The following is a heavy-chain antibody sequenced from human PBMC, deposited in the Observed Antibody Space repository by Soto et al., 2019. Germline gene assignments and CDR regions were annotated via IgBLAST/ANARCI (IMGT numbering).Heavy chain of an antibody. Sequence: GGSLRLSCAASGFTFSSYSMNWVRQAPGKGLEWVSSISSSSSYIYYADSVKGRFTISRDNAKNSLYLQMNSLRAEDTAVYYCAKVVTMVRGVTGDYWGQGTLVTVSS. CDR1: GFTFSSYS. V-gene: IGHV3-21*01. CDR2: ISSSSSYI. CDR3: AKVVTMVRGVTGDY. D-gene: IGHD3-10*01. J-gene: IGHJ4*02.